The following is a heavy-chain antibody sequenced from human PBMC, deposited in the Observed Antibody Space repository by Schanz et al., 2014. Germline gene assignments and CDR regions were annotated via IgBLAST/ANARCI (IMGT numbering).Heavy chain of an antibody. CDR1: GDSISSAY. CDR2: IYYRGNT. V-gene: IGHV4-31*03. CDR3: ARVTEPGWFDP. J-gene: IGHJ5*02. Sequence: QVQLQESGPGLAEPSQTLSLTCTVSGDSISSAYWSWIRQHPGKGLEWIGFIYYRGNTYYNPSLKSRVSISLDPSKTQFFLNLNSLTAADTAVYDCARVTEPGWFDPWGQGTLVTVSS. D-gene: IGHD1-26*01.